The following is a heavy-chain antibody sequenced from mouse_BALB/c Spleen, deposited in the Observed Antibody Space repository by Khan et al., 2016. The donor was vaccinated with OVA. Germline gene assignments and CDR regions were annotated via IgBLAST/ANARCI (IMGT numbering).Heavy chain of an antibody. Sequence: QVQLKESGPGLVAPSQSLSITCTVSGFSLTDYGVNWVRQPPGKGLEWLGMIWGDGSTDYNSALKSRLSISKDNSKRQVFLKMNSLQTDDTARYYCARELRLGGFAYWGQGTLVTVSA. J-gene: IGHJ3*01. V-gene: IGHV2-6-7*01. CDR2: IWGDGST. D-gene: IGHD1-2*01. CDR3: ARELRLGGFAY. CDR1: GFSLTDYG.